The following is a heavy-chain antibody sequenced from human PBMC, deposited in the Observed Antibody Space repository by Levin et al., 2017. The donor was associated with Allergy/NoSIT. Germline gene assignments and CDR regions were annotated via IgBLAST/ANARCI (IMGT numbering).Heavy chain of an antibody. CDR1: GYTFTSYG. CDR2: ISAYNGNT. V-gene: IGHV1-18*01. CDR3: ASQLGRLQGHWFDP. Sequence: GESLKISCKASGYTFTSYGISWVRQAPGQGLEWMGWISAYNGNTNYAQKLQGRVTMTTDTSTSTAYMELRSLRSDDTAVYYCASQLGRLQGHWFDPWGQGTLVTVSS. D-gene: IGHD5-24*01. J-gene: IGHJ5*02.